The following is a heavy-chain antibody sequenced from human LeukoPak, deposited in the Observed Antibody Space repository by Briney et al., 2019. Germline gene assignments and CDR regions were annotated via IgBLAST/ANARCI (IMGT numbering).Heavy chain of an antibody. Sequence: GRSLRLSCAASGFTFSSYAMHWVRQAPGKGLEWVAVISYDGSNKYYADSVKGRFTISRDNSKNTLYLQMNSLRAEDTAVYYCARVLAVQGLGMDVWGQGTTVTVSS. CDR2: ISYDGSNK. CDR3: ARVLAVQGLGMDV. CDR1: GFTFSSYA. D-gene: IGHD1-1*01. V-gene: IGHV3-30-3*01. J-gene: IGHJ6*02.